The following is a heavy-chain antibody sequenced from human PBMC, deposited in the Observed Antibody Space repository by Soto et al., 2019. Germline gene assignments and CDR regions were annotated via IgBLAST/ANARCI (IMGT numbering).Heavy chain of an antibody. J-gene: IGHJ2*01. Sequence: QVQLQESGPGLVKPSETLSLTCTVSGGSISSYYWSWIRQPPGKGLEWIGYIYYSGSTNYNPSLKSRITISVDTSKNQFSLKLSSVTAADTAVYYCARAMVHYYDSSRHTLGWYFDLWGRGTLVTVSS. CDR1: GGSISSYY. D-gene: IGHD3-22*01. CDR2: IYYSGST. V-gene: IGHV4-59*01. CDR3: ARAMVHYYDSSRHTLGWYFDL.